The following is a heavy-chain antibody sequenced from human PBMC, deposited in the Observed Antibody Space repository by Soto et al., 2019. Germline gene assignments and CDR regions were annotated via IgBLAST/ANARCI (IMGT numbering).Heavy chain of an antibody. J-gene: IGHJ4*02. CDR2: IYYSGAA. CDR1: GGSISGSSYY. CDR3: TDILGQWLPRD. V-gene: IGHV4-39*01. D-gene: IGHD6-19*01. Sequence: QLQLQESGPGLVKPSETLSLTCTVSGGSISGSSYYWGWIRQPPGKGLEWIGTIYYSGAAYYNPSLPSRVTISVDTSSNQFSMKLNSVTAADTAVYYCTDILGQWLPRDWGQGTVVTVSS.